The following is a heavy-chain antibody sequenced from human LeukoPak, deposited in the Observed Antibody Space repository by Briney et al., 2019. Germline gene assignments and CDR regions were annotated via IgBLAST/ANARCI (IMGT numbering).Heavy chain of an antibody. D-gene: IGHD1-26*01. CDR2: TSSSSSYI. CDR3: ARGAGGGNYHDAFDI. Sequence: SGGSLRLSCAASGFTFSSYSMNWVRQAPGKGLDWVSSTSSSSSYIYYADSVKGRFTISRDNAKDSLYLQMNSLRAEDTAVYYCARGAGGGNYHDAFDIWGQGTMVTVSS. J-gene: IGHJ3*02. V-gene: IGHV3-21*01. CDR1: GFTFSSYS.